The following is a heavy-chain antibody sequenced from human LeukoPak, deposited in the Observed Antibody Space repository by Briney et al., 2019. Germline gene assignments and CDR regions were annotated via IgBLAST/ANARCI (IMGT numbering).Heavy chain of an antibody. Sequence: PSQTLSLTCTVSGGSISGGDYYWSWIRQPPGKGLEWIGCIYSSGSTSYNPSLKSRVTISVDTSKNQFSLKLSSVTAADTAIYYCARLYSSSPYAHFDYWGRGTLVTVSS. CDR2: IYSSGST. CDR3: ARLYSSSPYAHFDY. J-gene: IGHJ4*02. D-gene: IGHD6-6*01. CDR1: GGSISGGDYY. V-gene: IGHV4-61*02.